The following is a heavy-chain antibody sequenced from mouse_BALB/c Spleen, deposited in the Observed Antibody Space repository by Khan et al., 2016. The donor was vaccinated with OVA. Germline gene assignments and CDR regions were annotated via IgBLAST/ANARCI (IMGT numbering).Heavy chain of an antibody. J-gene: IGHJ3*01. CDR1: GDTFTSYT. CDR2: INPSNGYT. CDR3: VRDGAYHRNDGWFAY. Sequence: VQLKQSGAELARPGASVKMSCKASGDTFTSYTIHWIKKRPGQGLEWIGYINPSNGYTNYNQKFKDKATLTTDKSSTTAYLQLSSLTSDDSAVYNCVRDGAYHRNDGWFAYWGQGTLVTVSA. D-gene: IGHD2-14*01. V-gene: IGHV1-4*01.